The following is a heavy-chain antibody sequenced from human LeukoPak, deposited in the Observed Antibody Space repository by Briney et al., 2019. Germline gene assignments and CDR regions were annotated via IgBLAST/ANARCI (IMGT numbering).Heavy chain of an antibody. CDR1: GDSISSSSSY. Sequence: SKTLSLTCTVSGDSISSSSSYWGWIRQPPGEGLEWIGSIYYSGSTYYNTSLKSRVTISVDTSKNQFSLQLSSVTPEDTAVYYCARQNNTYHHYNLGWFDPWGQGTLVTVSS. D-gene: IGHD5-24*01. CDR2: IYYSGST. J-gene: IGHJ5*02. V-gene: IGHV4-39*01. CDR3: ARQNNTYHHYNLGWFDP.